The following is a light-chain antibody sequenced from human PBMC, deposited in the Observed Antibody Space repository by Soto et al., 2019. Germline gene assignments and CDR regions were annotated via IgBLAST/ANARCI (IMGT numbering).Light chain of an antibody. CDR3: QTWGTGIQV. Sequence: QLVLTQSPSASASLGASVKLTCTLSSGHRSYAIAWHQQQPEKGPRYLMKLNSDGSHSKGDGIPDRFSGSSSGAERYLTISSRQSGDEADYYCQTWGTGIQVFGGGTKLTVL. CDR1: SGHRSYA. V-gene: IGLV4-69*01. J-gene: IGLJ3*02. CDR2: LNSDGSH.